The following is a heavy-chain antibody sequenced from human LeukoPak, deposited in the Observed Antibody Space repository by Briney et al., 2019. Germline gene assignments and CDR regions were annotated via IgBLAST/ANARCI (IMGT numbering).Heavy chain of an antibody. V-gene: IGHV4-59*01. CDR1: GGSISDYY. J-gene: IGHJ6*03. CDR3: ARGDFCSKSNCYLRPMDV. D-gene: IGHD3-3*01. Sequence: SSETLSPTCTVSGGSISDYYWNWIRQPPGKGLEWIGYIYYSGSTTYNPSLKSRVTMSVDTAKNQFSLKLRSVTAADTAVYYCARGDFCSKSNCYLRPMDVWGKGTTVTVSS. CDR2: IYYSGST.